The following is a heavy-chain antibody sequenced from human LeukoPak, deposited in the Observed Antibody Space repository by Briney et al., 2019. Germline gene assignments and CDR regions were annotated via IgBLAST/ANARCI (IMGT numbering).Heavy chain of an antibody. V-gene: IGHV1-18*01. CDR2: ISAYNGNT. CDR3: ARVPGDYGWFGNYYYMDV. J-gene: IGHJ6*03. CDR1: GYTFTSYG. D-gene: IGHD4-17*01. Sequence: ASVKVSCKASGYTFTSYGIIWVRQAPGQGLEWMGWISAYNGNTNYAQKLQGRVTMTTDTSTSTDYMELRSLRSDDTAVYYCARVPGDYGWFGNYYYMDVWGKGTTVTVSS.